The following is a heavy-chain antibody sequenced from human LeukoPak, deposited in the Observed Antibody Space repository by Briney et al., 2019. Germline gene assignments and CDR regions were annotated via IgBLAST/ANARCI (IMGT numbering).Heavy chain of an antibody. V-gene: IGHV3-21*01. CDR2: ISSSSSYI. Sequence: VGSLRLSCAASGFTFSSYSMNWVRQAPGRGLEWVSSISSSSSYIYYADSVKGRFTISRDNAKNSLYLQMNSLRAEDTAVYYCAGTYPGLYSFGYWGQGTLVTVSS. J-gene: IGHJ4*02. CDR3: AGTYPGLYSFGY. CDR1: GFTFSSYS. D-gene: IGHD2-15*01.